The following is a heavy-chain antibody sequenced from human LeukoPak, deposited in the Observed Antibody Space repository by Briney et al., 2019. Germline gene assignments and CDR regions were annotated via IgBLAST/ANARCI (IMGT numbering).Heavy chain of an antibody. V-gene: IGHV3-30*18. CDR1: GFTFSSYG. J-gene: IGHJ4*02. CDR2: ISYDGSNK. D-gene: IGHD1-26*01. CDR3: AKDEPFSGSYPTTLN. Sequence: GGSLRLSCAASGFTFSSYGMHWVRQAPGKGLEWVAVISYDGSNKYYADSVKGRFTISRDNSKNTLYLQMDSLIAEDTAVYYCAKDEPFSGSYPTTLNWGQGTLVTVSS.